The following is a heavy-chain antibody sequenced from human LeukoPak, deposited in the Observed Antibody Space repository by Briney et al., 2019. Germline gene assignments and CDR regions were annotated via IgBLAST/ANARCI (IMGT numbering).Heavy chain of an antibody. V-gene: IGHV3-74*01. J-gene: IGHJ1*01. CDR2: INNDGSDT. CDR1: GLSFADSW. Sequence: GGSLRLSCAASGLSFADSWMHWVRQAPGKGLVWVSRINNDGSDTRYADSVRGRFTISRDNAKNTLYLQMNSLRAEDTAVYYCARVSGLGMNEYYQHWGQGTLVT. CDR3: ARVSGLGMNEYYQH. D-gene: IGHD3-16*01.